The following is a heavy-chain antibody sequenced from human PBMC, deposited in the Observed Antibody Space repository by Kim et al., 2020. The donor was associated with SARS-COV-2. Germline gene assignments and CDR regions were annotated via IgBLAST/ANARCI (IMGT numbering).Heavy chain of an antibody. V-gene: IGHV3-7*03. J-gene: IGHJ4*02. D-gene: IGHD3-3*01. CDR2: IKEDGSEK. CDR3: ARGSLRFLEWLLFDFDH. CDR1: GFTFSAYW. Sequence: GGSLRLSCAASGFTFSAYWMNWVRQAPGKGLEWVASIKEDGSEKYYVDSVKGRFTISRDNAKNSLHLQMKSLRTEDTAVYYCARGSLRFLEWLLFDFDHWGQGTLVTVSS.